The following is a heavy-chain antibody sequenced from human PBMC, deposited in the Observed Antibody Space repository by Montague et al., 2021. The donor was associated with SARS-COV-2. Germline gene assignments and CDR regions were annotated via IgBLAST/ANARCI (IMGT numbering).Heavy chain of an antibody. V-gene: IGHV2-5*02. CDR1: GFSLSTSGVG. Sequence: PALVKPTQTLTLTCTFSGFSLSTSGVGVGWIRQPPRKDLEWLALIYWDXYNRYSPSLKRRLTITKDTSKNQVVLTMTNMDPVDTASYYCAHSYGDYLFDYWGQGTLVTVSS. CDR2: IYWDXYN. J-gene: IGHJ4*02. CDR3: AHSYGDYLFDY. D-gene: IGHD4-17*01.